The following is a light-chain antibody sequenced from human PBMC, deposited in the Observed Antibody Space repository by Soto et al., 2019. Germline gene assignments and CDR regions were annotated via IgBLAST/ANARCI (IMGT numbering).Light chain of an antibody. J-gene: IGKJ1*01. CDR1: QSISSW. CDR3: QKYNIYSWT. CDR2: KAS. V-gene: IGKV1-5*03. Sequence: DIQMTQSPSTLSASVGDRVTITCRASQSISSWLAWFQQKPGKAPKVLIYKASGLESGVPSRFSGSGSGTEFTLTISAPQTDDIVHSYCQKYNIYSWTFGQRTKVLI.